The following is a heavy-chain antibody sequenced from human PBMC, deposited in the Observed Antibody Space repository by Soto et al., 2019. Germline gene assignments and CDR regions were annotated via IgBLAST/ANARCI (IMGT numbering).Heavy chain of an antibody. CDR1: GGSFSGYY. V-gene: IGHV4-34*01. CDR2: INHSGST. Sequence: SETLSLTCAVYGGSFSGYYWSWIRQPPGKGLEWIGEINHSGSTNYNPSLKSRVTISVDTSKNQFSLKLSSVTAADTAVYYCARWSGYDYDFDYWGQGTLVTVSS. J-gene: IGHJ4*02. CDR3: ARWSGYDYDFDY. D-gene: IGHD5-12*01.